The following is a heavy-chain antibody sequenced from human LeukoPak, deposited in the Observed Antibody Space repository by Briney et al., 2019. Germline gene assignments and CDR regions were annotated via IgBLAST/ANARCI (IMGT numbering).Heavy chain of an antibody. Sequence: GGSLRLSCTASGFAFSVYAMSWLRRPPGKGLEWVSTINANSGTTSYAASVRGRFTISRDNSKNTLYLQLNTLRADDTATYYCAKPISGGLAVTADWFHPWGQGTLVVVSS. V-gene: IGHV3-23*01. J-gene: IGHJ5*01. CDR1: GFAFSVYA. CDR2: INANSGTT. CDR3: AKPISGGLAVTADWFHP. D-gene: IGHD6-19*01.